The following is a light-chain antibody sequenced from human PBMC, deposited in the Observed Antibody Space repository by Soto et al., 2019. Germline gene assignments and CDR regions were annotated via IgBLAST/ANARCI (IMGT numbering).Light chain of an antibody. CDR2: AAS. Sequence: DLQLTQSPSFLSASVGDRVTITCRASQGISSYLAWYQQKPGKAPKLLIYAASTLQSGVPSRFSGSGSGTEFTLTISSLQPEDFATYYCQQLNSYPRTWTFGQGTKVEIK. CDR3: QQLNSYPRTWT. CDR1: QGISSY. J-gene: IGKJ1*01. V-gene: IGKV1-9*01.